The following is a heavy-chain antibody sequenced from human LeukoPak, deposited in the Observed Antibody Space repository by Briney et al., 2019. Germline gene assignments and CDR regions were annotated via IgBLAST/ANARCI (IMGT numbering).Heavy chain of an antibody. CDR1: GGTFSSYA. CDR3: ARDREGYCSSTSCYPSNWFDP. J-gene: IGHJ5*02. Sequence: SVKVSCKASGGTFSSYAISWVRQAPGQGLEWMGGIIPIFGTVNYAQKFQGRVTITADKSTSTAYMELSSLRSEDTAVYYCARDREGYCSSTSCYPSNWFDPWGQGTLVTVSS. CDR2: IIPIFGTV. V-gene: IGHV1-69*06. D-gene: IGHD2-2*01.